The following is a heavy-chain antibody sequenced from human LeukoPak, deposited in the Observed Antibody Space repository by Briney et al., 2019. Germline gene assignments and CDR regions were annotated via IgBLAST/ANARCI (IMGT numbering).Heavy chain of an antibody. CDR1: GFTLRNYW. CDR3: AREEYDSGSLADY. V-gene: IGHV3-7*01. D-gene: IGHD3-10*01. Sequence: PGGSLRPSCAASGFTLRNYWMSWVRQAPGKGLEWVANIKKDGSDKYYVDSVKGRFTISRDNAKNSLYLQMNSLRAEDTAVYYCAREEYDSGSLADYWGQGALVTVSS. J-gene: IGHJ4*02. CDR2: IKKDGSDK.